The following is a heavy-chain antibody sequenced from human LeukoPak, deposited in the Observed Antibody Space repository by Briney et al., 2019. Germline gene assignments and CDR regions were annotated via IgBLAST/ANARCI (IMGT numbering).Heavy chain of an antibody. J-gene: IGHJ6*03. CDR2: ISGSGGST. V-gene: IGHV3-23*01. CDR1: EFTFSSYG. CDR3: TKRFSEYYYYYMDV. Sequence: GGSLRLSCAVSEFTFSSYGMSWVRQAPGKGLEWVSAISGSGGSTYYADSVKGRFTISRDNSKHTLYLQMNRLRAEDTAVYYCTKRFSEYYYYYMDVWGKGTTVTISS. D-gene: IGHD3-10*01.